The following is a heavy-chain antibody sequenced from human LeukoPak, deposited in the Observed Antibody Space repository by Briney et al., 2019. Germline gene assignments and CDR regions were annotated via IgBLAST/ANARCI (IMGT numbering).Heavy chain of an antibody. CDR1: GFTFSSYG. V-gene: IGHV3-30*18. CDR2: ISYDGSNK. J-gene: IGHJ4*02. CDR3: AKPLWFGELLFHSPGTLQYYFDY. D-gene: IGHD3-10*01. Sequence: PGGSLRLSCAASGFTFSSYGMHWVRQAPGKGLEWVAVISYDGSNKYYADSVKGRFTISRDNSKNTLYLQVNSLRAEDTAVYYCAKPLWFGELLFHSPGTLQYYFDYWGQGTLVTVSS.